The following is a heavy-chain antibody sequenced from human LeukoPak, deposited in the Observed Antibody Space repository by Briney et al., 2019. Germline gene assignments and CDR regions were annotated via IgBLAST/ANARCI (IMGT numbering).Heavy chain of an antibody. CDR2: IYTSGST. Sequence: PSETLSLTXTVSGGSISSGSYYWSWIGQPAGKGLEWIGRIYTSGSTNYNPSIKSRVIISVEKSKKQFSLKLSSVTAADTAVYYCARSCIVGAQGAFDIWGQGTMVTVSS. D-gene: IGHD1-26*01. V-gene: IGHV4-61*02. CDR3: ARSCIVGAQGAFDI. J-gene: IGHJ3*02. CDR1: GGSISSGSYY.